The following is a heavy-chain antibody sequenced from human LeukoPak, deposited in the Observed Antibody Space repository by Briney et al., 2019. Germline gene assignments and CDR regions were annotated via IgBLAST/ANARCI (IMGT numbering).Heavy chain of an antibody. CDR3: ARPIRNSSGMDV. CDR1: GGSISSDF. V-gene: IGHV4-4*07. Sequence: SETLSLTCTVSGGSISSDFWSWIRQPAGKGLEWIGRIYTSGSTNYNTSLKSRVTMSVDTSKNQVSLQLSSVTAADTAVYYCARPIRNSSGMDVWGQGTTVTVSS. J-gene: IGHJ6*02. D-gene: IGHD1-14*01. CDR2: IYTSGST.